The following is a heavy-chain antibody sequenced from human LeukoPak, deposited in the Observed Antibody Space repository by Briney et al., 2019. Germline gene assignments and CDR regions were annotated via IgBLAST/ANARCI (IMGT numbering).Heavy chain of an antibody. J-gene: IGHJ4*02. V-gene: IGHV4-34*01. Sequence: KTSETLSLTCAVYGGSLSDYYWSWIRQFPGKGLEWVGEIDHMGSTNDNPPLKSRVTISGDTSKNQFSLKLNSVTAADTAVYYCVRHSGWERETRFDQWGQGALVTVSS. CDR3: VRHSGWERETRFDQ. CDR1: GGSLSDYY. CDR2: IDHMGST. D-gene: IGHD1-26*01.